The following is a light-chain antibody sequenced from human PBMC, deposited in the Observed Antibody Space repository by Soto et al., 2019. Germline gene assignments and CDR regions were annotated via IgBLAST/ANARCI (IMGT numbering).Light chain of an antibody. Sequence: DIVMTQSPDSLVVSLGERATINCKSSQSLLYSSNNKNYLAWYQQKPGQPPKLLIYWASTRESGVPDRFSGSGSGTDFTLTISSLQAEDVAVYYCQQYFTPSYSFGQGTKLGIK. V-gene: IGKV4-1*01. CDR1: QSLLYSSNNKNY. CDR3: QQYFTPSYS. J-gene: IGKJ2*01. CDR2: WAS.